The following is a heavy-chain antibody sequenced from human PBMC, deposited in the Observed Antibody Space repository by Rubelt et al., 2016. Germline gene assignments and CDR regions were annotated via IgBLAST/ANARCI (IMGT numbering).Heavy chain of an antibody. Sequence: QLQLQESGPGLVKPSETLSLTCTVSGGSISSSSSYWGWIRQPPGKGLEWIGSIYYSGSTYYNPSLKSRVTISVDTSKNQFSLKLSSVTAADTAVYYCAKAGTGDDFDDSVNIWGQGTMVTVSS. CDR2: IYYSGST. CDR1: GGSISSSSSY. J-gene: IGHJ3*02. V-gene: IGHV4-39*01. D-gene: IGHD3/OR15-3a*01. CDR3: AKAGTGDDFDDSVNI.